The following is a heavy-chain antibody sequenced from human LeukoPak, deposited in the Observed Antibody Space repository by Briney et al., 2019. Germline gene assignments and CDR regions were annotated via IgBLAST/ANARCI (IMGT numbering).Heavy chain of an antibody. Sequence: SETPSLTCTLYGGSISSSSYYWGWIRQPPGTWLEWIGSFYYSGSTYYNPSPKSRVTISVDTSKNQFSLKLDSVTAADTAVYYCARDLGGYSYGYYYYYYMDVWGKGTTVTVSS. CDR1: GGSISSSSYY. J-gene: IGHJ6*03. V-gene: IGHV4-39*07. CDR2: FYYSGST. CDR3: ARDLGGYSYGYYYYYYMDV. D-gene: IGHD5-18*01.